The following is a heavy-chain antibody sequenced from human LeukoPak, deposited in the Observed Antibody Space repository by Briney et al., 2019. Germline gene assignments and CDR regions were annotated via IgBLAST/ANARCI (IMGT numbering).Heavy chain of an antibody. J-gene: IGHJ5*02. D-gene: IGHD5-12*01. V-gene: IGHV1-2*02. CDR1: GYTFTGYY. CDR3: ARDWNEGLRHNLFDP. Sequence: ASVKVSCKASGYTFTGYYMHWVRQAPGQGLEWMGWINPNSGGTNYAQKFQGRVTMTRDTSISTAYMELSRLRSDDTAVYYCARDWNEGLRHNLFDPWGQGTLVTVSS. CDR2: INPNSGGT.